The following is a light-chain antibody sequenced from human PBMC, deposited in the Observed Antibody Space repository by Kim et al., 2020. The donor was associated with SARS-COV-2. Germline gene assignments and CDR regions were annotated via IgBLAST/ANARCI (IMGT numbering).Light chain of an antibody. V-gene: IGLV3-1*01. Sequence: GDKYACWYQQKPGQSPALVIYQDTNRPSGVSERFSGSNSGNTATLTISGTQAMDEADYYCQAWDSTTVVFGGGTQLTVL. CDR2: QDT. J-gene: IGLJ2*01. CDR1: GDKY. CDR3: QAWDSTTVV.